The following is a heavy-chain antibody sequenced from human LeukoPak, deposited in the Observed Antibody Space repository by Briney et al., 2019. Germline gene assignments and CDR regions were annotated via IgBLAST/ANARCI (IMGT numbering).Heavy chain of an antibody. Sequence: ASVKVSCKASGYTFTSYDINWVRQATGQGLEWMGYNSHSGNTGFGQKFQGRLTMTRNTSISTAYMELSSLRSEDTAVYYCAKSRWETYAVRAFDIWGQGTMVTVSS. CDR3: AKSRWETYAVRAFDI. D-gene: IGHD1-26*01. V-gene: IGHV1-8*01. J-gene: IGHJ3*02. CDR1: GYTFTSYD. CDR2: NSHSGNT.